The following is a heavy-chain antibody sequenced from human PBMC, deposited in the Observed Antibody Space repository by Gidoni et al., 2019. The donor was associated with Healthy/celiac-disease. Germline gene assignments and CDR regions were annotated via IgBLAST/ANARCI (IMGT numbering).Heavy chain of an antibody. V-gene: IGHV3-23*01. Sequence: EVQLLESGGGLVQPGGSLRLSCAASGFTFRSYAISWVRQAPGKGVEWVAAISGSGGSTYYADSVKGRFTISRDNSKNTLYLQMNSLRADDTAVYYCAKVKGSPAWGQGTLVTVSS. CDR2: ISGSGGST. D-gene: IGHD6-19*01. CDR1: GFTFRSYA. CDR3: AKVKGSPA. J-gene: IGHJ5*02.